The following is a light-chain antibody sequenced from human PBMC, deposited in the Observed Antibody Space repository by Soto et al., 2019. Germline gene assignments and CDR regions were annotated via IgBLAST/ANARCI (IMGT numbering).Light chain of an antibody. CDR1: QSVSSSY. CDR2: GAS. CDR3: QQYGSSPLT. V-gene: IGKV3-20*01. Sequence: EIVLTQPTGTLSLSPGERATLSCRASQSVSSSYLAWYQQKPGQAPRLLIYGASSRATSIPDRFSGSGSGTDFTLTISRPEPEDFAVYYCQQYGSSPLTFGGGTKVEIK. J-gene: IGKJ4*01.